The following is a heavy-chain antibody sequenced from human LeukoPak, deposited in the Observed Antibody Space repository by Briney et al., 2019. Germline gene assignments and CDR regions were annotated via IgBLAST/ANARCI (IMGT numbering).Heavy chain of an antibody. CDR1: GGSIISTSSY. V-gene: IGHV4-39*07. Sequence: KPSETLSLTCTVSGGSIISTSSYWVWIRQHPGKGLEWIGTIYYSGTTYYNPSLKSRVTISVDTSKNHFSLNLSSLTAADTAVYYCARDTEPSGTAFDSWGPGTLVTASS. CDR2: IYYSGTT. D-gene: IGHD2-2*01. CDR3: ARDTEPSGTAFDS. J-gene: IGHJ4*02.